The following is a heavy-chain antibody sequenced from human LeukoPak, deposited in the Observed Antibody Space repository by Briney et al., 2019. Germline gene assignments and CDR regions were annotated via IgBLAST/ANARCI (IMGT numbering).Heavy chain of an antibody. J-gene: IGHJ6*02. Sequence: SETLSLTCTVSGGSISSYYWSWIRQPPGKGPEWIGYIYYSGSTNYNPSLKSRVTISVDTSKNQFSLKLSSVTAADTAVYYCAREPSIFSLMDVWGQGTTVTVSS. V-gene: IGHV4-59*01. CDR1: GGSISSYY. CDR3: AREPSIFSLMDV. CDR2: IYYSGST. D-gene: IGHD3-9*01.